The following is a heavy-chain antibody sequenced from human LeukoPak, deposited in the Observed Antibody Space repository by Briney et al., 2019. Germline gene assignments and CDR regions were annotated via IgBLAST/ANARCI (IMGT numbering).Heavy chain of an antibody. CDR3: AKEGQDGYNLYYFDH. D-gene: IGHD5-24*01. Sequence: PGGSLRLSCAASGFTFSRYGMNWVRQAPGKGLEWVAFIRYDESRKSFADSVKGRISVSRDNSKNTLYLQLNSLKPEDTAVYYCAKEGQDGYNLYYFDHWGQGTLVTVSS. V-gene: IGHV3-30*02. CDR2: IRYDESRK. J-gene: IGHJ4*02. CDR1: GFTFSRYG.